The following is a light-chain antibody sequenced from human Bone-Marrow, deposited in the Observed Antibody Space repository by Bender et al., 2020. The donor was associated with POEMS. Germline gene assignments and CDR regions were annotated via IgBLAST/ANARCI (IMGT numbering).Light chain of an antibody. J-gene: IGLJ2*01. CDR2: SSH. CDR3: SSYTSTSTVV. V-gene: IGLV1-44*01. CDR1: SSNIGAHA. Sequence: QSVLTQPPSASGTPGQRVTISCSGGSSNIGAHAVNWYQHLPGTAPKLLIYSSHRRPSGVSDRFSGSKSGNTASLTISGLQAEDEADYYCSSYTSTSTVVFGGGTKLTVL.